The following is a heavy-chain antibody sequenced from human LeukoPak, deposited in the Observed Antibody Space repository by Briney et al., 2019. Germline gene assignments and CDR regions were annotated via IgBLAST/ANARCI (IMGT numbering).Heavy chain of an antibody. CDR3: ARGYSYGSTYYYYYMDV. V-gene: IGHV3-21*01. D-gene: IGHD5-18*01. J-gene: IGHJ6*03. Sequence: GGSLRLSCAASGFTFSSYSMNWVRQAPGKGLEWVSSISSSSSYIYYADSVKGRFTISRDNAKNSLYLQMNSLRAEDTAVYYRARGYSYGSTYYYYYMDVWGKGTTVTVSS. CDR1: GFTFSSYS. CDR2: ISSSSSYI.